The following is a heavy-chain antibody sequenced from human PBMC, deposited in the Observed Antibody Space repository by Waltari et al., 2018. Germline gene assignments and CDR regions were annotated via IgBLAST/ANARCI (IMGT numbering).Heavy chain of an antibody. CDR3: TGGAVTGTDF. D-gene: IGHD6-13*01. V-gene: IGHV3-73*01. J-gene: IGHJ4*02. Sequence: EVQVVESGGGLVQPGGCLKLSCATSGFTFSGSTIHWVRQTSGKGLELIGRIRSKPNNYATRYTASVEGRFTISRDDSENTAYLQMSSLMTEDTAVYYCTGGAVTGTDFWGQGTLVTVSS. CDR1: GFTFSGST. CDR2: IRSKPNNYAT.